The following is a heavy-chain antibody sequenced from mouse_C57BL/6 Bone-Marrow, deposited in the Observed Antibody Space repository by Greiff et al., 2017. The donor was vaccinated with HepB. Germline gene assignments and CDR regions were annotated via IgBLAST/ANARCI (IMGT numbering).Heavy chain of an antibody. CDR3: AREEDLPFAY. Sequence: VQLQQSGPELVKPGASVKISCKASGYAFSSSWMNWVKQRPGKGLEWIGPIYPGDGDTNYNGKFKGKATLTADKSSSTAYMQLSSLTSEDSAVYFCAREEDLPFAYWGQGTLVTVSA. CDR1: GYAFSSSW. J-gene: IGHJ3*01. D-gene: IGHD6-1*01. CDR2: IYPGDGDT. V-gene: IGHV1-82*01.